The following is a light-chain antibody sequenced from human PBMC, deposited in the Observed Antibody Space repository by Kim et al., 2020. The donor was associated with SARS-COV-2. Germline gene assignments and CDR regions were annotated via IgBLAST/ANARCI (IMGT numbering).Light chain of an antibody. V-gene: IGKV3-11*01. CDR1: QRVCCY. CDR2: GAS. J-gene: IGKJ4*01. Sequence: SLSPGERATLSCRACQRVCCYLALYQQNPGQAPRLLIYGASDRATGIPARFSGSGSGSDFTLTISSLEPEDFAVYFCQQRRDWPLTFGGGTKLEI. CDR3: QQRRDWPLT.